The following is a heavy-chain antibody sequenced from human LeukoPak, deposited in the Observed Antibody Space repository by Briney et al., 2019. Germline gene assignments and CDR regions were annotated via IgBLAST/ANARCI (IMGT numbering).Heavy chain of an antibody. Sequence: GRSLRLSCAADGFTFSNFGMYWVRQAPAKGLDWVAVISYDGSNKFHADSVKGRFTISRDNSKNTLYLQMNSLRLDDTAVYYCTRDKYGYNTPIDYWGQGTLVTVSS. CDR1: GFTFSNFG. J-gene: IGHJ4*02. CDR3: TRDKYGYNTPIDY. D-gene: IGHD5-24*01. V-gene: IGHV3-30-3*01. CDR2: ISYDGSNK.